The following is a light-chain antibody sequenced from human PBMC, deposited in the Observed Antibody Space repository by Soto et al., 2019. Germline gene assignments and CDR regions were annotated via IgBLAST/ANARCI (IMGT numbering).Light chain of an antibody. V-gene: IGKV3-20*01. J-gene: IGKJ1*01. Sequence: ESVLTQSPGTLSLSPGERATLSCRASQSVSSSYLAWYQQKPGQAPRLLIYGASSRATGIPDRFSGNGSGTDFTLTISRLEPEDFAVYYCQQYGSSPPSWTFGQGTKVEIK. CDR2: GAS. CDR1: QSVSSSY. CDR3: QQYGSSPPSWT.